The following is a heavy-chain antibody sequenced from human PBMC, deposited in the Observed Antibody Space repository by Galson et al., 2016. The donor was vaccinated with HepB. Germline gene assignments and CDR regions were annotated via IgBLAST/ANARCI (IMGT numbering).Heavy chain of an antibody. D-gene: IGHD6-13*01. V-gene: IGHV3-33*01. CDR2: IWYDGSNK. J-gene: IGHJ4*02. CDR1: GFTFSSYG. Sequence: SLRLSCAASGFTFSSYGMHWVRQAPGKGLEWVALIWYDGSNKYYVDSVKGRFTISRDNSKNTLFLQMNSLRAEDTAVYYCAREMAIAGLASLDYWGQGTLVTVSS. CDR3: AREMAIAGLASLDY.